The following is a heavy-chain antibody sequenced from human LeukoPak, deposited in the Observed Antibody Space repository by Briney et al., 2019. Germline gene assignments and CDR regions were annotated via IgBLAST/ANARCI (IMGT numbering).Heavy chain of an antibody. CDR1: GFTFSSYA. D-gene: IGHD6-19*01. CDR3: ARDPASSGWYRFDY. CDR2: VSYDGSDE. J-gene: IGHJ4*02. Sequence: PGRSLRLSCAASGFTFSSYAMHWVRQAPGKGLEWVAVVSYDGSDENYADSVKGRFTISRDNSKYTLFLQMNSLRAEDTAVYYCARDPASSGWYRFDYWGQGTLVTVSS. V-gene: IGHV3-30*01.